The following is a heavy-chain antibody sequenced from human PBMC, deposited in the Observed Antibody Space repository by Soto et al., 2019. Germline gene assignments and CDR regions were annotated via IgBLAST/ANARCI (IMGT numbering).Heavy chain of an antibody. J-gene: IGHJ5*02. CDR1: GYNFNSYT. Sequence: QVQLVQSGAEVKKPGASVKVSCKASGYNFNSYTISWVRQAPGQGLEWMGRISAYNGNANHAQKLQGRVTMTTDTSRSTAYMELRSLRSDDTAVYHCARVVGALGHWFDPWGQGTLVTVSS. D-gene: IGHD1-26*01. V-gene: IGHV1-18*01. CDR2: ISAYNGNA. CDR3: ARVVGALGHWFDP.